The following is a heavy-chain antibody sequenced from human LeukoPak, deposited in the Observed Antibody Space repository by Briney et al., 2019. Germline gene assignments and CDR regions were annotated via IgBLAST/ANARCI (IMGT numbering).Heavy chain of an antibody. CDR1: GGSISSYY. CDR2: IYYSGST. J-gene: IGHJ4*02. D-gene: IGHD2-21*02. Sequence: PSETLSLTCTVSGGSISSYYWSWIRQPPGKGLEWIGYIYYSGSTNYNPSLKSRVTISVDTSKNQFSLKLSSVTAADTAVYYCARVDSLPYCGDDCYSDWGQGTLVTVSS. V-gene: IGHV4-59*01. CDR3: ARVDSLPYCGDDCYSD.